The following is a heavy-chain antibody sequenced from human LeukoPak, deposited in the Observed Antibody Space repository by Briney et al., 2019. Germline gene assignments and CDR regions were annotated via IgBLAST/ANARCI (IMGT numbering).Heavy chain of an antibody. V-gene: IGHV4-59*01. Sequence: SETLSLTCTVSGGSISSSYWSWIRQPPGKGLEWIGYISYSGSTNYSPSLKSRVTISVDTSKNQFSLRLSSVTAADTAVYYCASMASYCSGGSCTDYWGQGTLATVSS. D-gene: IGHD2-15*01. J-gene: IGHJ4*02. CDR2: ISYSGST. CDR1: GGSISSSY. CDR3: ASMASYCSGGSCTDY.